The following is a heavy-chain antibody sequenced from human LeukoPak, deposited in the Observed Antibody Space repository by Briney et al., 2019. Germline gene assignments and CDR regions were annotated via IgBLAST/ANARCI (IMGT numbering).Heavy chain of an antibody. V-gene: IGHV4-4*07. D-gene: IGHD6-13*01. CDR3: AREGYSSSWKPYYFDY. CDR1: GGSISSYY. J-gene: IGHJ4*02. Sequence: PSETLSLTCTVSGGSISSYYWSWIRQPAGKGLGWIGRIYTSGSTNYNPSLKSRVTMSVDTSKNQFSLKLSSVTAADTAVYYCAREGYSSSWKPYYFDYWGQGTLATVSS. CDR2: IYTSGST.